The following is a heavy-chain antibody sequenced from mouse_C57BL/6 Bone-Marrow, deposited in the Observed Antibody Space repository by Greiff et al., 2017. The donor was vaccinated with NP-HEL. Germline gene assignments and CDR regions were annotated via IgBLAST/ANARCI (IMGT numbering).Heavy chain of an antibody. CDR1: GFTFSSYG. CDR3: ARQGYVDY. J-gene: IGHJ2*01. CDR2: ISSGGSYT. Sequence: EVQLVESGGDLVKPGGSLKLSCAASGFTFSSYGMSWVRQAPDKRLEWVATISSGGSYTYYLDSVKGRFTISRDNAKNTLYLQMSSLKSEDTAMYYCARQGYVDYWGQGTTLTVSS. D-gene: IGHD2-10*02. V-gene: IGHV5-6*01.